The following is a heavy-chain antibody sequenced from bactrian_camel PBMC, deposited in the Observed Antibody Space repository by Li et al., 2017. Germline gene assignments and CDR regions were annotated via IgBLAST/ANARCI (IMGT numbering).Heavy chain of an antibody. CDR2: ILSDGSKT. Sequence: HVQLVESGGDLVKPEESVTLSCETSGFIFSNWYMAWVREAPGKGLEWVASILSDGSKTSYADYVKGRATISRDNAKNTVYLQMNSLKSEDTALYYCVRGYWQTGRIPSWAIRGQGTQVTVS. J-gene: IGHJ4*01. CDR3: VRGYWQTGRIPSWAI. V-gene: IGHV3S6*01. CDR1: GFIFSNWY. D-gene: IGHD2*01.